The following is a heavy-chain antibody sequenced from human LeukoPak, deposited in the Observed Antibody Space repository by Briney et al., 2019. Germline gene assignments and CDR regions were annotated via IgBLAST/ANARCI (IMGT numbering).Heavy chain of an antibody. D-gene: IGHD6-6*01. Sequence: PSETLSLTCAVYGGSFSGYYWSWIRQPPGKGLEWIGEINHSGSTNYNPSLKSRVTMSVDTSKNQFSLKLTSVTAADTAVYYCARYSSSSKFDYWGQGTLVTVSS. V-gene: IGHV4-34*01. CDR2: INHSGST. J-gene: IGHJ4*02. CDR1: GGSFSGYY. CDR3: ARYSSSSKFDY.